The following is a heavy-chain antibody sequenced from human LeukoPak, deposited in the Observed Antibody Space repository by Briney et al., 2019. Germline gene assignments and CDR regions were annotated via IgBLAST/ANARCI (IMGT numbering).Heavy chain of an antibody. D-gene: IGHD1-1*01. CDR2: IFPSGGEI. V-gene: IGHV3-23*01. CDR3: AKLED. J-gene: IGHJ4*02. CDR1: GFTFSTFA. Sequence: GGSLRLSCAASGFTFSTFAMIWVRQPPGKGLEWVSSIFPSGGEIHYADSVRGRFTISRDNSKNTVYLQLSNLRVADTAVYYCAKLEDWGQGTLVAVSS.